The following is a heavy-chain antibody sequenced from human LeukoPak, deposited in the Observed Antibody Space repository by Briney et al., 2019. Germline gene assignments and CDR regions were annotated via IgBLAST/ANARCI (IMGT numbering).Heavy chain of an antibody. D-gene: IGHD3-22*01. Sequence: PSETLSLTCTVSGGSISSYYCSWIRQPPAHGLEWIGYIYYSGSTNYNPSLKSRVTISVDTSKNQFSLKLSSVTAADTAVYYCARDKWSSGYQTYYFDYWGQGTLVTVSS. J-gene: IGHJ4*02. CDR1: GGSISSYY. V-gene: IGHV4-59*01. CDR2: IYYSGST. CDR3: ARDKWSSGYQTYYFDY.